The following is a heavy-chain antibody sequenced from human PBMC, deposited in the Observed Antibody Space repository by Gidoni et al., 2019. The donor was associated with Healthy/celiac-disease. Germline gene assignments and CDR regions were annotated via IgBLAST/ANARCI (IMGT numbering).Heavy chain of an antibody. CDR1: AGTFSSYT. D-gene: IGHD4-17*01. Sequence: QVQLVQSGAEVRKPGSSVKVSCKASAGTFSSYTISWVRQAPGQGLEWMGRIIPILGIANYAQKFQGRVTITADKSTSTAYMELSSLRSEDTAVYYCARDYDGNGFDYWGQGTLVTVSS. V-gene: IGHV1-69*02. CDR2: IIPILGIA. J-gene: IGHJ4*02. CDR3: ARDYDGNGFDY.